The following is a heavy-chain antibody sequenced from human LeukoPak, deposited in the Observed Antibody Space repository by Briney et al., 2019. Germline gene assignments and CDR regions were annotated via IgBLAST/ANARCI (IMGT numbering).Heavy chain of an antibody. V-gene: IGHV3-21*01. CDR2: ITGSSSYI. CDR1: GFSFRSYS. CDR3: ARVSGSAVAGTVFFDY. Sequence: TGGSLRLSCAASGFSFRSYSMDWVRQAPGKGLEWVSSITGSSSYISYADSVKGRFTISRDNAENSLFLQMNSLRPEDTAVYFCARVSGSAVAGTVFFDYWGQGTLVTVSS. J-gene: IGHJ4*02. D-gene: IGHD6-19*01.